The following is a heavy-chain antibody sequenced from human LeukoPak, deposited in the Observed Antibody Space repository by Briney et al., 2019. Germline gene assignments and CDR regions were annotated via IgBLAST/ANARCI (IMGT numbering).Heavy chain of an antibody. J-gene: IGHJ4*02. CDR1: GYASTRYY. V-gene: IGHV1-2*02. CDR2: INPASGGT. CDR3: ARDLLVVASMGSDS. D-gene: IGHD2-15*01. Sequence: ASVKVSCKASGYASTRYYLHWVRQAPGQGLEWMGWINPASGGTNYAQNFQGRVTMTRDTSISTVYMELSGLRSDDTAVYYCARDLLVVASMGSDSWGQGTLVTVSS.